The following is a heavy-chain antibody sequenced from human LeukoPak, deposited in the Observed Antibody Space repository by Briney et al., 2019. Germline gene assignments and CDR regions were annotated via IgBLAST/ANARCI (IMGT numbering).Heavy chain of an antibody. V-gene: IGHV1-2*06. J-gene: IGHJ4*02. CDR1: GYTFTGYY. Sequence: GASVKVSCKASGYTFTGYYMHWVRQAPGQGLEWMGRINPNSGGTNYAQKFQGRVTMTRDTSTSTVYMELSSLRSEDTAVYYCARARIAVAGTLNYWGQGTLVTVSS. CDR3: ARARIAVAGTLNY. D-gene: IGHD6-19*01. CDR2: INPNSGGT.